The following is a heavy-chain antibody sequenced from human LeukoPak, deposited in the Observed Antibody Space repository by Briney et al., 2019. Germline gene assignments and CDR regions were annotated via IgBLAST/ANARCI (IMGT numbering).Heavy chain of an antibody. CDR2: ISAYNGNT. J-gene: IGHJ4*02. Sequence: ASVKVSCKASGYTFTSYGISWVRQAPGQGLEWMGWISAYNGNTNYAQKLQGRVTMTTDTPTSTAYMELRSLRSDDTAVYYCARGDYYDSSGYSDASLFDYWGQGTLVTVSS. CDR1: GYTFTSYG. CDR3: ARGDYYDSSGYSDASLFDY. D-gene: IGHD3-22*01. V-gene: IGHV1-18*01.